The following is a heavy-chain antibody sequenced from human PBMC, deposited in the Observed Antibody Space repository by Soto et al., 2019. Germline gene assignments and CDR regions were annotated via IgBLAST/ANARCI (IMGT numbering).Heavy chain of an antibody. CDR2: INAGNGNT. CDR1: GYTFTSYA. Sequence: ASVKVSCKASGYTFTSYAMHWVRQAPGQRLEWMGWINAGNGNTKYSQKFQGRVTITRDTSASTAYMELSSLRSEDTAVYYCAREGYLSKTISPGNYYYMDVWGKGTTVTVSS. D-gene: IGHD3-3*01. CDR3: AREGYLSKTISPGNYYYMDV. V-gene: IGHV1-3*01. J-gene: IGHJ6*03.